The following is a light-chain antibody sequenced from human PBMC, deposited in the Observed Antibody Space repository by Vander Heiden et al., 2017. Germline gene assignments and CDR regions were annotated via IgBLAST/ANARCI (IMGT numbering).Light chain of an antibody. Sequence: EIVMTQSPATLSVSPGERATLSCRASQSVSSNLAWYQQKPGQAPRLLIYGASTRATGIRARFSGSGYGKEFTLTISSRQSEDFAVYYCQQYYYWHQVTFGPGTKVDIK. V-gene: IGKV3-15*01. CDR2: GAS. J-gene: IGKJ3*01. CDR1: QSVSSN. CDR3: QQYYYWHQVT.